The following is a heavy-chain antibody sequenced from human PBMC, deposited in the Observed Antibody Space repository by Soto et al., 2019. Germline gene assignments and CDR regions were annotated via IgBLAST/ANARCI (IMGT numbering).Heavy chain of an antibody. Sequence: QVQLVESGGGVVQPARSLRLSCVATGFTFSDYGIHWVRQAPGRGLEWVAVIWHDGSQKYLADSVRGRFTISRDNSKNTVYLQMNSLRAEDTAVYYCEGRDDPFHVWGQGTMVTVSS. V-gene: IGHV3-33*01. CDR1: GFTFSDYG. CDR3: EGRDDPFHV. CDR2: IWHDGSQK. J-gene: IGHJ3*01.